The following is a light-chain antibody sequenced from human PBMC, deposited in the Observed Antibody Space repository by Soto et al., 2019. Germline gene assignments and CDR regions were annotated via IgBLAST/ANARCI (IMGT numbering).Light chain of an antibody. J-gene: IGKJ4*01. Sequence: EIVMTQSPATLSVSPGERVSLSCRASQSVSSNLAWYQQKPGQAPRLLIYGASTRATGIPARFSVSGSGTEFTLIISSLQSEDFAIYYCQQYNKWPLTFGGGTKVEIK. CDR1: QSVSSN. V-gene: IGKV3-15*01. CDR3: QQYNKWPLT. CDR2: GAS.